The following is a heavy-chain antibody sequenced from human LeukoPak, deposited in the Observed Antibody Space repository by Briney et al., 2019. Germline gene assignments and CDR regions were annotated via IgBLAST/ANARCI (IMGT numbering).Heavy chain of an antibody. J-gene: IGHJ1*01. Sequence: LSLTCTVSGGSISSSSYYWGWIRQPPGKGLEWVAVISYDGSNKYYADSVKGRFTISRDNSKNTLYLQMNSLRAEDTAVYYCAKDAVPYYYDSSGYYYGYFQHWGQGTLVTVSS. D-gene: IGHD3-22*01. V-gene: IGHV3-30*18. CDR1: GGSISSSS. CDR3: AKDAVPYYYDSSGYYYGYFQH. CDR2: ISYDGSNK.